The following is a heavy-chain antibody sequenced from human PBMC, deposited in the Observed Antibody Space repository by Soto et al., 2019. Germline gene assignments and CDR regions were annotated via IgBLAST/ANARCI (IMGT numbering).Heavy chain of an antibody. D-gene: IGHD3-10*02. V-gene: IGHV3-23*01. J-gene: IGHJ5*02. CDR2: ISGSGGST. CDR3: AKDQLYIRGVIHNWFDP. Sequence: EVQLLESGGGSIQPGGSLRLSWAASGLTFSSYAMSWVRQAPGKGLEWVSAISGSGGSTYYADSVKGRFTISRDNSKNTLYLQMNSLRAEDTALYYCAKDQLYIRGVIHNWFDPWAQGTLVTVSS. CDR1: GLTFSSYA.